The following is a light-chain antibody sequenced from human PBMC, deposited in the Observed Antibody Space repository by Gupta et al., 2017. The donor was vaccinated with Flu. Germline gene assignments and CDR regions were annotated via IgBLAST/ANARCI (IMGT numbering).Light chain of an antibody. CDR2: AAS. Sequence: MTQSPSSLSASVGDRVTITCRASQSISSYLNWYQQKPGKAPKLLIYAASSLQSGVPSRFSGSGSGTDFTLTISSLQPEDFATYYCQQSYSNPQTFGQGTKVEIK. CDR1: QSISSY. V-gene: IGKV1-39*01. J-gene: IGKJ1*01. CDR3: QQSYSNPQT.